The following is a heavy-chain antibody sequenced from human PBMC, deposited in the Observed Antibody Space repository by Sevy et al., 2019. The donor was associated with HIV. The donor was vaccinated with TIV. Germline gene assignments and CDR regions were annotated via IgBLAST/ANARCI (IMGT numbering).Heavy chain of an antibody. V-gene: IGHV3-23*01. CDR3: ATDHLTGNHLGSYYYYYGMDV. CDR1: GFTFSSYA. CDR2: ISGSGGST. J-gene: IGHJ6*02. D-gene: IGHD3-10*01. Sequence: GGSLRLSCAASGFTFSSYAMSWVRQAPGKGLEWVSAISGSGGSTYYADSVKGRFTISRDNSKNTLYLQMNSLRAEDTAVYYCATDHLTGNHLGSYYYYYGMDVWGQGTTVTVSS.